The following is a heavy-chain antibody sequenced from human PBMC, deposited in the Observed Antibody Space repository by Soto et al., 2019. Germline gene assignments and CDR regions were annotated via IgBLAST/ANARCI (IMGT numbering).Heavy chain of an antibody. V-gene: IGHV3-48*03. D-gene: IGHD1-7*01. Sequence: EVPLVESGGGLVQPGGSLRLSCAAYGFTFSSYEMNWVRQAPGKGLEWVSYISSSGSTIYYADSVKGRFTISRDNAKNSLYLQMNSLRAEDTAVYYCARGYNWNYAHYYGMDVWGQGTTVTVSS. CDR2: ISSSGSTI. CDR3: ARGYNWNYAHYYGMDV. J-gene: IGHJ6*02. CDR1: GFTFSSYE.